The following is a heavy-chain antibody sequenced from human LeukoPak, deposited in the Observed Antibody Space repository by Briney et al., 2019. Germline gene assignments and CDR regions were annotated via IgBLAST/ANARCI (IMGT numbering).Heavy chain of an antibody. CDR3: AGAVRYSSGPLTDLLPYSFDY. CDR2: INAGHGNT. Sequence: ASVKVSCKASGYTFTSYAMHWVRQAPGQRLEWMGWINAGHGNTKYSQEFQGRVTITRDTSASTAYMELSGLRSEDMAVYYCAGAVRYSSGPLTDLLPYSFDYWGQGTLVTVSS. CDR1: GYTFTSYA. J-gene: IGHJ4*02. V-gene: IGHV1-3*03. D-gene: IGHD6-19*01.